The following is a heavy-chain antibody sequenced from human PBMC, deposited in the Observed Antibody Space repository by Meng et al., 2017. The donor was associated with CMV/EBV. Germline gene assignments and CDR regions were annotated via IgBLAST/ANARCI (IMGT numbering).Heavy chain of an antibody. Sequence: GESLKISCAASGFTFSSYEMNWVRQAPGKGLEWVSYISSSGSTIYYADSVKGRFTISRDNAKNSLYLQMNSLRAEDTAVYYCARDLGAARPDAFDIWGQGTMVTVSS. CDR2: ISSSGSTI. CDR1: GFTFSSYE. V-gene: IGHV3-48*03. J-gene: IGHJ3*02. D-gene: IGHD6-6*01. CDR3: ARDLGAARPDAFDI.